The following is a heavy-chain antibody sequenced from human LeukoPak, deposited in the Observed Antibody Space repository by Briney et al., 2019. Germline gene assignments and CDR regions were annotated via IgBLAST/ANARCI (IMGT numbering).Heavy chain of an antibody. Sequence: GGSLRLSCAASGFTFSTYSMHWVRQAPGKGLEWVSSISSSGGGYIYYADSVKGRFTISRDNAKDSLYLQMKSLRAEDTAVYYCARGNAPLPFDYWGQGTLVTVSS. CDR1: GFTFSTYS. J-gene: IGHJ4*02. CDR2: ISSSGGGYI. D-gene: IGHD2-2*01. CDR3: ARGNAPLPFDY. V-gene: IGHV3-21*01.